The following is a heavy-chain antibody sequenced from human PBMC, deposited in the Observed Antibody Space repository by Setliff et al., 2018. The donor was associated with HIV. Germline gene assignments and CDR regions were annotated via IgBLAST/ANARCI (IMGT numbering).Heavy chain of an antibody. CDR3: ARGHEGLRN. V-gene: IGHV4-59*01. CDR2: ISYSGDT. CDR1: GDSIRNDY. Sequence: PSETLSLTCTVSGDSIRNDYWTWIRQPPEKGLEWIASISYSGDTNYNPSLMGRVTMSLGVSKNQISLRLTSEIAADTAVYYCARGHEGLRNWGQGALVTVSS. J-gene: IGHJ4*02. D-gene: IGHD2-15*01.